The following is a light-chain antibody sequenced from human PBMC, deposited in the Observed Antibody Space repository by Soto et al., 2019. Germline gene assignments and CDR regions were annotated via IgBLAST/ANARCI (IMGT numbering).Light chain of an antibody. CDR3: QVWDSSSDHYV. CDR1: SIGTKR. CDR2: DGS. Sequence: SSELTQPPSVSVAPGQTARITCGGNSIGTKRVQWYQQTPGQAPVLVLYDGSDRPSGIPERFSGANSGNTATLTISRVEAGDEADYYCQVWDSSSDHYVFGTGNKLTVL. J-gene: IGLJ1*01. V-gene: IGLV3-21*02.